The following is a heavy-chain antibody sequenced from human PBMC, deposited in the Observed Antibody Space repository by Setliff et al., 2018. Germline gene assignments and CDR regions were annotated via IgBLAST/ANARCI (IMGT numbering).Heavy chain of an antibody. CDR2: INTNTGNP. V-gene: IGHV7-4-1*02. Sequence: ASVKVSCKASGYGFSTYAMSWIRQAPGQGLEWMGWINTNTGNPSYAQGFTGRFVFSLDTSVSTAYLQISSLKPEDTAMYYCARASRFATIVWKGDYYMDVWGKGTTVTVSS. D-gene: IGHD3-16*02. CDR1: GYGFSTYA. J-gene: IGHJ6*03. CDR3: ARASRFATIVWKGDYYMDV.